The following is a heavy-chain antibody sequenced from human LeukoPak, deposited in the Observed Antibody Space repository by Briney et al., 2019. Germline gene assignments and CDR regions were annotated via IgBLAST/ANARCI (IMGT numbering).Heavy chain of an antibody. D-gene: IGHD6-19*01. CDR3: ATHGSGYSSGWFSEGYFYYYYYMDV. CDR1: GFTFSSYW. Sequence: GGSLRLSCAASGFTFSSYWMSWVRQAPGKGLEWVANIKQDGSEKYYVDSVKGRFTISRDNAKNSLYLQMNSLRAEDTAVYYCATHGSGYSSGWFSEGYFYYYYYMDVWGKGTTVTVSS. CDR2: IKQDGSEK. V-gene: IGHV3-7*01. J-gene: IGHJ6*03.